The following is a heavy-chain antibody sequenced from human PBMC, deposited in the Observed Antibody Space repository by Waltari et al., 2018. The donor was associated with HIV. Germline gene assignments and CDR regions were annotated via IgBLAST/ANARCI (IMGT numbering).Heavy chain of an antibody. J-gene: IGHJ4*02. V-gene: IGHV4-34*01. D-gene: IGHD6-6*01. Sequence: QVQLQQWGAGLLKPSETLSLTCAVFGGSFSGYYYWSWIRPPPGEGLEWIGEIDHSGNHKYNPSLKSRVTISIDTSKGQFSLKLSSVAAADTAVYYWARGHNEYYFDQWDQGALVTVAS. CDR1: GGSFSGYY. CDR3: ARGHNEYYFDQ. CDR2: IDHSGNH.